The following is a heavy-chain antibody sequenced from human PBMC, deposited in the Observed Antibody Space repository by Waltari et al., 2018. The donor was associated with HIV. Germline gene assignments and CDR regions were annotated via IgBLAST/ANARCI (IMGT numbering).Heavy chain of an antibody. CDR2: INHSGST. CDR1: GGSFSGYY. V-gene: IGHV4-34*01. CDR3: ARGSRETDIVVVPAASTLDGMDV. J-gene: IGHJ6*02. D-gene: IGHD2-2*01. Sequence: QVQLQQWGAGLLKPSETLSLTCAVYGGSFSGYYWSWIRQPPGKGLEWLGEINHSGSTNYTPSLKSRVTISVDTSKNQFALKLSSVTAADTAVYYCARGSRETDIVVVPAASTLDGMDVWGQGTTVTVSS.